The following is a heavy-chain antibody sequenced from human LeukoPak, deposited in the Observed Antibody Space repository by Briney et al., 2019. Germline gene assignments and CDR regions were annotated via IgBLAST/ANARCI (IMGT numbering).Heavy chain of an antibody. CDR2: IRYDGSNK. J-gene: IGHJ4*02. CDR1: GFTFSSYG. CDR3: ARADNGYNFFRPLGY. V-gene: IGHV3-30*02. Sequence: SGGSLRLSCAASGFTFSSYGMHWVRQAPGKGLEWVAFIRYDGSNKYYADSVKGRFTISRDNSKNTLYLQMNSLRAEDTAVYYCARADNGYNFFRPLGYWGQGTLVTVSS. D-gene: IGHD5-24*01.